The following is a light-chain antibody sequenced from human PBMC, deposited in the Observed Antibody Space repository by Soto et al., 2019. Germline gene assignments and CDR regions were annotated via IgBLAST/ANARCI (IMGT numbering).Light chain of an antibody. V-gene: IGLV2-14*03. J-gene: IGLJ1*01. CDR1: SFDVGGYNY. Sequence: QSALTQPASVSGSPGQSITISCTGTSFDVGGYNYVSWYQHHPGKAPKLMIYDVSNRPSGVSNRFSGSKSGNTASLTISGLQAEDEADYYCSSYTTGSTRFVFGTGTKLT. CDR3: SSYTTGSTRFV. CDR2: DVS.